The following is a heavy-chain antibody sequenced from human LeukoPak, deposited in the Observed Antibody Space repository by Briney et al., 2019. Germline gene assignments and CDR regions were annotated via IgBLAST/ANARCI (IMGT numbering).Heavy chain of an antibody. CDR3: ARGKWELRLGMDV. D-gene: IGHD1-26*01. V-gene: IGHV4-59*01. CDR2: IYYSGST. CDR1: GGSISSYY. J-gene: IGHJ6*02. Sequence: PSETLSLTCTVSGGSISSYYWSWIRQPPGKGQEWIGYIYYSGSTNYNPSLKSRVTISVDTSKNQFSLKLSSVTAADTAVYYCARGKWELRLGMDVWGQGTTVTVSS.